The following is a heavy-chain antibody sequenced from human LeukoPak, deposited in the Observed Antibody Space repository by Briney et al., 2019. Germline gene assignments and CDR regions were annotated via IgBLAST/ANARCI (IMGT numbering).Heavy chain of an antibody. CDR3: ASLSTYHGSGSYFWFDP. Sequence: SGTLSLTRAVSGGSISSSNWWSWVRQPPGKGLEWIGEIYHSGSTNYNPSLKSRVTISVDKSKNQFSLKLSSVTAADTAVYYCASLSTYHGSGSYFWFDPWGQGTLVTVSS. CDR2: IYHSGST. D-gene: IGHD3-10*01. CDR1: GGSISSSNW. J-gene: IGHJ5*02. V-gene: IGHV4-4*02.